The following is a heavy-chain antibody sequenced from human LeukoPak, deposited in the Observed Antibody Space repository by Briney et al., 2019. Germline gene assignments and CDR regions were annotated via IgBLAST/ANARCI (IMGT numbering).Heavy chain of an antibody. J-gene: IGHJ4*02. CDR3: ARESGNLVSGFDY. CDR1: GGSISSYY. CDR2: IYYSGST. D-gene: IGHD3-16*01. Sequence: SETLSLTCTVSGGSISSYYWSWIRQPPGKGLEWIGYIYYSGSTNYNPSLKSRVTISVDTSKNQFSLKLSSVTAADTAVYYCARESGNLVSGFDYWGQGTLVTVSS. V-gene: IGHV4-59*01.